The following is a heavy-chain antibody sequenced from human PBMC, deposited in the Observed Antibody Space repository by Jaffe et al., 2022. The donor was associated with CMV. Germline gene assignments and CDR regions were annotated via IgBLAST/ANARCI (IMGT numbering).Heavy chain of an antibody. D-gene: IGHD2-15*01. V-gene: IGHV4-4*07. J-gene: IGHJ6*02. CDR2: TYSSGNA. CDR1: GASMTGHY. Sequence: QVQLQESGPGLVSPSETLSLTCTVSGASMTGHYWSWIRQAVGQGLEWIGHTYSSGNANYNASLKGRVTISIDTSANQLSLKVTSVTAADTAVYYCARGGGYYYYGLDVWGQGTTVTVSS. CDR3: ARGGGYYYYGLDV.